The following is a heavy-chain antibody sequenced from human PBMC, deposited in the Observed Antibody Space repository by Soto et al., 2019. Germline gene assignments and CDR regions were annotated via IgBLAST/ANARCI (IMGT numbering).Heavy chain of an antibody. D-gene: IGHD1-26*01. Sequence: EVQLVESGGGLVQPGGSLRLSCAASGFTFSDYYMDWVRQAPGKGLEWVGRIRNKAHSHTTENAASVKGRFIISRYVSKSALYLQMKSLKIEDTAVYYCARAPRWGAGANCYGMDVWGQGTTVTVSS. CDR3: ARAPRWGAGANCYGMDV. J-gene: IGHJ6*02. V-gene: IGHV3-72*01. CDR1: GFTFSDYY. CDR2: IRNKAHSHTT.